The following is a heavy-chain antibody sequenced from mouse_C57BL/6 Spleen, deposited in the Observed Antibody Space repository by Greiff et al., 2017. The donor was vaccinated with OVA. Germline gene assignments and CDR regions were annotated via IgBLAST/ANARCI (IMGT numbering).Heavy chain of an antibody. J-gene: IGHJ4*01. Sequence: QVQLQQPGAELVKPGASVKLSCKASGYTFTSYWMHWVKQRPGQGLEWIGMIHPNSGSTNYNEKFKSKATLTVDKSSSTAYMQLSSLTSEDSAVYYCARTYSSSYYAMDYWGQGTSVTVSS. CDR1: GYTFTSYW. D-gene: IGHD1-1*01. CDR3: ARTYSSSYYAMDY. V-gene: IGHV1-64*01. CDR2: IHPNSGST.